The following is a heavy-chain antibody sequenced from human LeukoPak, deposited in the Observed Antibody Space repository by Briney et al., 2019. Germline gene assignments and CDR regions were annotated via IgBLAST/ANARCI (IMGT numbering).Heavy chain of an antibody. V-gene: IGHV1-46*01. Sequence: ASVKVSCKAPAYTFTGYYMHWVRQAPGQGLEWMGIINPSGGSTSYAQKFQGRVTMTRDTSTSTVYMELSSLRSEDTAVYYCARSLYYDSSGRAFDIWGQGTMVTVSS. CDR1: AYTFTGYY. D-gene: IGHD3-22*01. J-gene: IGHJ3*02. CDR3: ARSLYYDSSGRAFDI. CDR2: INPSGGST.